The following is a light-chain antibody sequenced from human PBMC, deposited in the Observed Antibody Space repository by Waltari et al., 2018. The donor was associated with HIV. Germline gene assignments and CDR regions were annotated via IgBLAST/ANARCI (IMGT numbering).Light chain of an antibody. CDR2: GVS. CDR1: TTDVGLYNF. J-gene: IGLJ3*02. V-gene: IGLV2-14*03. Sequence: SALTLPASGSGSPGQSITSPCTRSTTDVGLYNFISWYQQHPADVPKVIISGVSSGPSVVSSRFSGSKSGNTASLTISWLQAEDEADYYCTSFTSNFTVMFGGGTKVTVL. CDR3: TSFTSNFTVM.